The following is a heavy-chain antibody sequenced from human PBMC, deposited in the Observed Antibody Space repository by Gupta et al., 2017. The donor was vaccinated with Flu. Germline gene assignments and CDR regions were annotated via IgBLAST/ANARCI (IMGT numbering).Heavy chain of an antibody. V-gene: IGHV3-23*01. CDR1: GFTFSSYA. J-gene: IGHJ4*02. Sequence: EVQLLESGGGSVQPGGSLRLSCSVSGFTFSSYAMSWVRQAPGKGLEWVSAISSSGGSAYYADSGKGRFTISRDNSKNALYLQMNSLRAEDTAVYYCAKRGWIQIWPCDYWGQGTLVIVSS. D-gene: IGHD5-18*01. CDR2: ISSSGGSA. CDR3: AKRGWIQIWPCDY.